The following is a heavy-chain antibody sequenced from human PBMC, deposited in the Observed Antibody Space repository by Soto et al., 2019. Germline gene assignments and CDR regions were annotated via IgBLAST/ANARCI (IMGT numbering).Heavy chain of an antibody. CDR2: ISGYNANT. Sequence: QVQLVQSGAEVKRPGASVKVSCKASGYTFTNYGIIWVRQAPGQGLEWMGWISGYNANTKYAEKPQGRVTMTTDTATSTVYMEVRGLTSDDTAVYYCARDPRYGGDWGQGTLVTVSS. J-gene: IGHJ4*02. V-gene: IGHV1-18*01. CDR3: ARDPRYGGD. D-gene: IGHD1-1*01. CDR1: GYTFTNYG.